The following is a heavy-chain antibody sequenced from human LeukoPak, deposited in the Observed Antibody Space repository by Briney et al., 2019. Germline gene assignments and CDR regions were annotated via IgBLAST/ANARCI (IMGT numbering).Heavy chain of an antibody. CDR1: GGTFSSYA. Sequence: ASVKVSCKASGGTFSSYAISWVRQAPGQGFEWMGRIIPILGIANYAQKFQGRVTITADKSTSTAYMELSSLRSEDTAVYYCARASTVTIDYWGQGTLVTVSS. CDR3: ARASTVTIDY. V-gene: IGHV1-69*04. D-gene: IGHD4-17*01. CDR2: IIPILGIA. J-gene: IGHJ4*02.